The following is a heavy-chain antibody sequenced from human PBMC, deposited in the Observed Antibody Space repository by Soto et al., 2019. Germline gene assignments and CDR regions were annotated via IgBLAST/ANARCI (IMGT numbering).Heavy chain of an antibody. V-gene: IGHV3-33*01. Sequence: PGGSLRLSCAASGFTFSSYGMHWVRQAPGKGLEWVAVIWYDGSNKYYADSVKGRFTISRDNSKNTLYLQMNSLRAEDTAVYYCARGSDSSSNPITDVDPWGQGTLVTVSS. CDR3: ARGSDSSSNPITDVDP. D-gene: IGHD6-6*01. CDR2: IWYDGSNK. CDR1: GFTFSSYG. J-gene: IGHJ5*02.